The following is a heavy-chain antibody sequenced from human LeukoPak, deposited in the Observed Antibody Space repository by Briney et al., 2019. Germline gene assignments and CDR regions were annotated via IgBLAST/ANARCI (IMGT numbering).Heavy chain of an antibody. V-gene: IGHV3-23*01. CDR1: GFTFSSYA. CDR3: AKQIYDILTGRDY. J-gene: IGHJ4*02. CDR2: ISGSGGST. Sequence: PGGSLRLSCAASGFTFSSYAMSWVRQAPGKGLEWVSAISGSGGSTYYADSVKGRSTISRDNSKNTLYLQMNSLRAEDTAVYYCAKQIYDILTGRDYWGQGTLVTVSS. D-gene: IGHD3-9*01.